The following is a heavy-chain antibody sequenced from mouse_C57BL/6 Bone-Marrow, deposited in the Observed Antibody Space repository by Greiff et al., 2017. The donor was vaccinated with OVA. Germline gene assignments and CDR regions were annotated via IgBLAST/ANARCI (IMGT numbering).Heavy chain of an antibody. CDR3: VRQSYDGYCYAMDY. CDR1: GFSFNTYA. V-gene: IGHV10-1*01. D-gene: IGHD2-3*01. CDR2: IRSKSNNYAT. J-gene: IGHJ4*01. Sequence: EVQVVESGGGLVQPKGSLKLSCAASGFSFNTYAMNWVRQAPGKGLEWVARIRSKSNNYATYYADSVKDRFTTSRDDSESMLYLQMNNVKTEDTAMYYCVRQSYDGYCYAMDYWGQGTSVTVSS.